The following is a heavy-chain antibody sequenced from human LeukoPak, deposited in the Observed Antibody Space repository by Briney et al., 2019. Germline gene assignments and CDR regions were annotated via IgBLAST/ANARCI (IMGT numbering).Heavy chain of an antibody. CDR1: GHTFTSYG. J-gene: IGHJ4*02. V-gene: IGHV1-18*01. CDR3: ARDLYYDSSGYYRRNDFDY. D-gene: IGHD3-22*01. Sequence: ASVKVSCKASGHTFTSYGISWVRQAPGQGLEWMGWISAYNGNTNYAQKLQGRVTMTTDTSTSTAYMELRSLRSDDTAVYYCARDLYYDSSGYYRRNDFDYWGQGTLVTVSS. CDR2: ISAYNGNT.